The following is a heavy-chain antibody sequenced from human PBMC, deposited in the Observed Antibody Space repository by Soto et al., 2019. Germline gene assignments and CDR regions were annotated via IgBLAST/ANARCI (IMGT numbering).Heavy chain of an antibody. CDR1: GGSISSGDYY. Sequence: QVQLPESGPGLVKPSQTLSLTCTVSGGSISSGDYYWSWIRQPPGKGLEWIGYIYYSGSTYYNPFLKRRVALTVDACKKQFSLKRSSVTAADTAVYYCGRDFNPYPGYSYWYLNWVDPWGQGTLVTVSP. CDR3: GRDFNPYPGYSYWYLNWVDP. V-gene: IGHV4-30-4*01. J-gene: IGHJ5*02. D-gene: IGHD5-18*01. CDR2: IYYSGST.